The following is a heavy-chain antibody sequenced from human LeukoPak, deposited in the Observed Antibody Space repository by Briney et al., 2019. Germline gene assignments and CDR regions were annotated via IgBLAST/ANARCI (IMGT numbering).Heavy chain of an antibody. CDR2: INTSGST. CDR1: GGSISGYY. V-gene: IGHV4-4*07. Sequence: SETLSLTCTVSGGSISGYYWSWIRQPAGKRLEWIGRINTSGSTYYNPSLKSRVTISVDMSKNQFSLKLSSVTAADTAVYYCARHLLGSRGYFDYWGQGTLVTVSS. D-gene: IGHD7-27*01. CDR3: ARHLLGSRGYFDY. J-gene: IGHJ4*02.